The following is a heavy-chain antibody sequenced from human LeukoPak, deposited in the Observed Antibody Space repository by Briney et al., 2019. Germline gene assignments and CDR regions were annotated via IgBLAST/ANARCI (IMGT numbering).Heavy chain of an antibody. CDR3: ARTRMFGDDAFDI. Sequence: PSETLSLTCTVSGGSISSYYWSWIRRPPGKGLEWIGYIYYSGSTNYNPSLKSRVTISVDTSKNQFSLKLSSVTAADTAVYYCARTRMFGDDAFDIWGQGTMVTVSS. V-gene: IGHV4-59*08. CDR1: GGSISSYY. J-gene: IGHJ3*02. D-gene: IGHD3-10*02. CDR2: IYYSGST.